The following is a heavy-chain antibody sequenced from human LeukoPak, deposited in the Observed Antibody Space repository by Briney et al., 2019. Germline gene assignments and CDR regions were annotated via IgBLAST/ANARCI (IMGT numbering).Heavy chain of an antibody. CDR2: IVPIFGTA. V-gene: IGHV1-69*05. CDR1: GYTFTSYG. Sequence: SVKVSCKASGYTFTSYGISWVRQAPGQGLEWMGGIVPIFGTANYAQKFQGRVTITTDESTSTAYMELSSLRSEDTAVYYCARGPYGDTPGYWGQGTLVTVSS. D-gene: IGHD4-17*01. J-gene: IGHJ4*02. CDR3: ARGPYGDTPGY.